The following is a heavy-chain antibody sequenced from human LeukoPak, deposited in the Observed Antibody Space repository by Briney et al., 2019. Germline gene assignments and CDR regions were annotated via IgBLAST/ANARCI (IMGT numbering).Heavy chain of an antibody. CDR2: INHSGST. CDR3: ARGGKAGL. CDR1: GGSFSGYY. D-gene: IGHD1-14*01. V-gene: IGHV4-34*01. J-gene: IGHJ4*02. Sequence: SETLSVTCAVYGGSFSGYYWSWIRQPPGKGLEWIGEINHSGSTNYNPSLKSRVTISVDTSKNQFSLKLSSVTAADTAVYYCARGGKAGLWGQGTLVTVSS.